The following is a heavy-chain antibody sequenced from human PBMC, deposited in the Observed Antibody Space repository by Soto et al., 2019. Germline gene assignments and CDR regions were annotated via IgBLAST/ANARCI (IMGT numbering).Heavy chain of an antibody. D-gene: IGHD2-15*01. J-gene: IGHJ6*02. CDR2: MLYSGLT. CDR1: GGSISGSYYY. Sequence: SETLSLTCAVSGGSISGSYYYWAWLRQSPGKGPEWIGSMLYSGLTYYNPSLKSRVTLSVDTSKNQFSVRLNSVTASDTAVYYCAPLSVSLSGPYGIHVWGQGTTVTVSS. V-gene: IGHV4-39*01. CDR3: APLSVSLSGPYGIHV.